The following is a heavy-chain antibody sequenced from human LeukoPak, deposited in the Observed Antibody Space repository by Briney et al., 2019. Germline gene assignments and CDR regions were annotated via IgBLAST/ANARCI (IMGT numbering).Heavy chain of an antibody. CDR1: GFTFSSYA. CDR2: ISGSGDST. CDR3: ARESSGWYPR. J-gene: IGHJ4*02. Sequence: PGGSLRLSCAASGFTFSSYAMSWVRQAPGKGLEWVSAISGSGDSTYYVDSVKGRFTISRDNAKNSLYLQMNSLRAEDTAVYYCARESSGWYPRWGQGTLVTVSS. V-gene: IGHV3-23*01. D-gene: IGHD6-19*01.